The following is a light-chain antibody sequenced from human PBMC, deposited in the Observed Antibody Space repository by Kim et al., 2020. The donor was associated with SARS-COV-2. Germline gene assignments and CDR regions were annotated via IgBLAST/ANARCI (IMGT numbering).Light chain of an antibody. CDR2: QDR. Sequence: VSPGQTASITCSGDKLGDKYVCWYQQKAGQSPVLVIYQDRKRPSGIPERFSGSNSGNTATLTISGAQPMDEADYYCQAWDSSTAVVFGGGTQLTVL. V-gene: IGLV3-1*01. J-gene: IGLJ2*01. CDR1: KLGDKY. CDR3: QAWDSSTAVV.